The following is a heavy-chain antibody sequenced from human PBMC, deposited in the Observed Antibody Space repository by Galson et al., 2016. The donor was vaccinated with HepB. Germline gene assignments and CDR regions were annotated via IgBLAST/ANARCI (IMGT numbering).Heavy chain of an antibody. Sequence: TLSLTCTVSGGSISSGGYYWSWIRQHPGKGLEWIGYIYYSGSTYYNPSLKSRVTISVDTSKNQFSLKLSSVTAADTAVYYCARRYSSGWYVYFDYWGQGTLVTVSS. CDR1: GGSISSGGYY. D-gene: IGHD6-19*01. V-gene: IGHV4-31*03. J-gene: IGHJ4*02. CDR2: IYYSGST. CDR3: ARRYSSGWYVYFDY.